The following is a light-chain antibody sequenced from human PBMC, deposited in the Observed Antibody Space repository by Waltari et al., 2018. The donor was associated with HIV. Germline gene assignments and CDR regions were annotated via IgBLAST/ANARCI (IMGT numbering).Light chain of an antibody. CDR2: AAS. V-gene: IGKV1-39*01. CDR3: QQSYSTPRT. CDR1: QSISTY. Sequence: DIQMTQCPSSLSASVGDRVTVTCRASQSISTYLNWYQQKPGKAPNLLIYAASSLQSGVPSRFSGSGSGTDFTLTISSLQPEDFATYFCQQSYSTPRTFGQGTKLEIK. J-gene: IGKJ2*01.